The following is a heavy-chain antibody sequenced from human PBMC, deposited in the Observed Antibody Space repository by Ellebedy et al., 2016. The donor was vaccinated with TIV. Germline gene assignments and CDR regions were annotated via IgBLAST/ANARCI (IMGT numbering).Heavy chain of an antibody. CDR2: AYRGSN. CDR3: ARGRWSAFDI. J-gene: IGHJ3*02. CDR1: GDSVSSNSVA. V-gene: IGHV6-1*01. Sequence: SETLSLTXAISGDSVSSNSVAWNWIRQSPSRGLEWLGRAYRGSNDYAVSVKGRIIINSDISKNQFSLHLNSVTPEDTALYYCARGRWSAFDIWGQGTMVTVSS. D-gene: IGHD2-15*01.